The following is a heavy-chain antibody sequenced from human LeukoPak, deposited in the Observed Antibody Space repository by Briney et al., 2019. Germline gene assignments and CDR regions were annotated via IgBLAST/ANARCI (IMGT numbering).Heavy chain of an antibody. CDR1: GGSISRYY. V-gene: IGHV4-59*01. CDR3: ARDRWLGY. CDR2: IYYSGST. Sequence: ETLSLTCTVSGGSISRYYWSWIRQPPGKGLEWIGYIYYSGSTNYNPSLKSRVTISVDTSKNQFSLKLTSVTAADTAVYYCARDRWLGYWGQGYPLSVSS. D-gene: IGHD6-19*01. J-gene: IGHJ4*02.